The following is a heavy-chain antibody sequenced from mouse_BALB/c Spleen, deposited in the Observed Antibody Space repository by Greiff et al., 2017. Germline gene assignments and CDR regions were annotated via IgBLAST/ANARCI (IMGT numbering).Heavy chain of an antibody. CDR3: ARDYDYDEGYYFDY. V-gene: IGHV5-4*02. CDR2: ISDGGSYT. D-gene: IGHD2-4*01. CDR1: GFTFSDYY. Sequence: EVQLVESGGGLVKPGGSLKLSCAASGFTFSDYYMYWVRQTPEKRLEWVATISDGGSYTYYPDSVKGRFTISRDNAKNNLYLQMSSLKSEDTAMYYCARDYDYDEGYYFDYWGQGTTLTVSS. J-gene: IGHJ2*01.